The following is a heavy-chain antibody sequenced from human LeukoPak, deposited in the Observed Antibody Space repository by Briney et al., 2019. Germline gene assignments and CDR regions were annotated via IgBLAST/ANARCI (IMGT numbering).Heavy chain of an antibody. CDR2: IYYTGST. J-gene: IGHJ5*02. D-gene: IGHD3-16*01. V-gene: IGHV4-59*01. Sequence: SDTLSLTCTVSGGSISSFYWSWIRQPPGKGLEWIGYIYYTGSTNYNPSLKSRVTISVDTSKNQFSPKLNSVTAADTAVYYCVREGTNWDNWFDPWGQGTLVTVSS. CDR3: VREGTNWDNWFDP. CDR1: GGSISSFY.